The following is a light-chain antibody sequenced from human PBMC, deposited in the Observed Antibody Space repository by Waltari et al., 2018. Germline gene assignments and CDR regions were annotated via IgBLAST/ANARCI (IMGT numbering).Light chain of an antibody. CDR3: SSYTSTSTLV. Sequence: QSALTQPASVSGSPGQSITISCTGTSSDVGGYDYVSWYQHHPGQAPQLLILDVSYRPHGVSTRFSGSKSGNTASLTSSGLQAEDAADYSCSSYTSTSTLVFGSGTKVTVL. CDR2: DVS. V-gene: IGLV2-14*03. CDR1: SSDVGGYDY. J-gene: IGLJ1*01.